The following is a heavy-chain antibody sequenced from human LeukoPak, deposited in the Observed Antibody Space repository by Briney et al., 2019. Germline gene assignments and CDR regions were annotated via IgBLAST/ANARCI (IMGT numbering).Heavy chain of an antibody. CDR3: ARETFHYDRRGYYIPHGAFDI. J-gene: IGHJ3*02. CDR1: GGSIGNYY. Sequence: SSETLSLTCTVSGGSIGNYYWSWIRQPPGKGLEWIGYIYYTGNANYNPSLKSRVTISVDTSKNQFSLRLSSVTAADTAVYYCARETFHYDRRGYYIPHGAFDIWGQGTMVTVSS. CDR2: IYYTGNA. D-gene: IGHD3-22*01. V-gene: IGHV4-59*01.